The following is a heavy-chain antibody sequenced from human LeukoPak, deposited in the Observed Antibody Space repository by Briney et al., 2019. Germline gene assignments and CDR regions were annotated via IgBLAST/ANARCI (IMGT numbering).Heavy chain of an antibody. D-gene: IGHD5-24*01. J-gene: IGHJ4*02. CDR1: GYTFTSYG. V-gene: IGHV1-2*02. Sequence: GASVKVSCKASGYTFTSYGISWVRQAPGQGLEWMGWINPNSGGTNYAQKFQGRVTMTRDTSISTAYMELSRLRSDDTAVYYCARTGYTSPRGFCDYWGQGTLVTVSS. CDR3: ARTGYTSPRGFCDY. CDR2: INPNSGGT.